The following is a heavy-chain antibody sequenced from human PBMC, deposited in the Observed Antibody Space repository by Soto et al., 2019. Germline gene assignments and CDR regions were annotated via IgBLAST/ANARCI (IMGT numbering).Heavy chain of an antibody. V-gene: IGHV4-61*01. CDR1: GGSISIGTDY. Sequence: SETLSLTCTVSGGSISIGTDYWGWIRPAPGKGLEWLAYIYYSGSTSYNPSLQSRVSISLDTSMNQFSLKLCSVTAADTAVYYCARTYDDSGPNSGGYGFDIWGQGTMVTVSS. CDR3: ARTYDDSGPNSGGYGFDI. CDR2: IYYSGST. J-gene: IGHJ3*02. D-gene: IGHD3-22*01.